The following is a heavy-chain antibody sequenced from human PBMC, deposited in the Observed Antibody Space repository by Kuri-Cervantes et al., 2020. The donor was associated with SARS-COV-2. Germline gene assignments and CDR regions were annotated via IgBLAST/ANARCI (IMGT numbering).Heavy chain of an antibody. CDR3: VRGGGHNFYYGMDV. J-gene: IGHJ6*02. V-gene: IGHV3-74*01. CDR2: INPGGSYT. Sequence: GESLKISCAASGFTFSGHWIHWVRQAPGKGLVWVSRINPGGSYTNNADSVKGRFTLSRDNAKNMLFLQMNSLRAEDTALYYYVRGGGHNFYYGMDVWGQGTTVTVSS. D-gene: IGHD3-16*01. CDR1: GFTFSGHW.